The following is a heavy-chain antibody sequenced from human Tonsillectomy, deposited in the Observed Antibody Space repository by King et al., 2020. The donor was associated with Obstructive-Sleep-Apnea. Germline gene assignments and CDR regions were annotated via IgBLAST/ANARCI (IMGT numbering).Heavy chain of an antibody. V-gene: IGHV4-34*01. CDR1: GGSFSGYY. CDR3: ASLTGDGNYYLDY. J-gene: IGHJ4*02. D-gene: IGHD7-27*01. CDR2: INHSGST. Sequence: VQLQQWGAGLLKPSETLSLTCAVYGGSFSGYYWSWIRQPPGKGLEWIGEINHSGSTNYNPSLKSRVTISVDTSKNQFPLKLSSGTAADTAVYYCASLTGDGNYYLDYWGQGTLVTVSS.